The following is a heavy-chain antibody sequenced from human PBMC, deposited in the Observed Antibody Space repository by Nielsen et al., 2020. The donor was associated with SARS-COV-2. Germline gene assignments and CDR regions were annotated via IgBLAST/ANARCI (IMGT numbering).Heavy chain of an antibody. D-gene: IGHD3-16*01. Sequence: GGSLRLSCSASGFTFSSYTMLWVRQAPGKGLEYVSAIRSNGGSTYYTDSVKGRFTISRDNSKNTLYLQMNSLRAEDTAVYYCVRGLQVPNGLAHRWGQGTLVTVSS. CDR3: VRGLQVPNGLAHR. J-gene: IGHJ4*02. V-gene: IGHV3-64D*09. CDR1: GFTFSSYT. CDR2: IRSNGGST.